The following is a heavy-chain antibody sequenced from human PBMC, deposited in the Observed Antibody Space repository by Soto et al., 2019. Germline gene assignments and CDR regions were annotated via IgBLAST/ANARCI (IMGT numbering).Heavy chain of an antibody. Sequence: SETLSLTCTVSGGSISSSSYYWGWIRQPPGKGLEWIGSIYYSGSTYYNPSLKSRDTISVDTSKNQFSLKLSSVTAADTAVYYCARRGWGSRAFDIWGQGTMVTVSS. CDR2: IYYSGST. J-gene: IGHJ3*02. CDR3: ARRGWGSRAFDI. D-gene: IGHD7-27*01. CDR1: GGSISSSSYY. V-gene: IGHV4-39*01.